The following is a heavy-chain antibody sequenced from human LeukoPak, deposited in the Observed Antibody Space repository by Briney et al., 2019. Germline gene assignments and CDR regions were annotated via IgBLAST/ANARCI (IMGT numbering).Heavy chain of an antibody. J-gene: IGHJ3*02. V-gene: IGHV3-21*01. CDR1: GFTFSSYS. Sequence: GGSLRLSCAASGFTFSSYSMNWVRQAPGKGLEWVSSISSSSSYIYYADSVKGRFTISRDNAKNSLYLQMNSLRAEDTAVYYCARRKSEGATGAFDIWGQGTMVTVSS. CDR3: ARRKSEGATGAFDI. CDR2: ISSSSSYI. D-gene: IGHD1-26*01.